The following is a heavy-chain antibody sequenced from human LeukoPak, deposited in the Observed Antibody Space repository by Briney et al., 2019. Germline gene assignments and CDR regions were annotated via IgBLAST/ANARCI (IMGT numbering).Heavy chain of an antibody. CDR3: ARRNAMDV. Sequence: QSGGSLRLSCAASGFTFKNTDVNWVRQAPGKGLEWVANINRDGSERYYVDSVKGRFTISRDDAKSSLYLQMNSLRAEDTAVYYCARRNAMDVWGQGTTVIVFS. V-gene: IGHV3-7*03. CDR2: INRDGSER. CDR1: GFTFKNTD. J-gene: IGHJ6*02.